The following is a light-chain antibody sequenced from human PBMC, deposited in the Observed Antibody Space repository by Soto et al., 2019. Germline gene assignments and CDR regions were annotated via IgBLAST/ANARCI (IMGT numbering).Light chain of an antibody. CDR1: HDISSW. CDR3: QQANSFPLT. V-gene: IGKV1-12*01. Sequence: DIQMTQSPSSVSASVGDRVTITCRASHDISSWLAWYQQKPGQAPTLLMYAASRLHSGVPARFSGSEAGTDFTLTISSLQPEDSATYYCQQANSFPLTFGGGTKVEIK. J-gene: IGKJ4*01. CDR2: AAS.